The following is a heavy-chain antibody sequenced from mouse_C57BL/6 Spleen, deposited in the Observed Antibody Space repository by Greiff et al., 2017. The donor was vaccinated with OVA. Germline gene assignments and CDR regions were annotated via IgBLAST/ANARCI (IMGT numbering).Heavy chain of an antibody. Sequence: QVQLQQSGAELVRPGTSVKVSCKASGYAFTNYLIEWVKQRPGQGLEWIGVINPGSGGTNYNEKFKGKATLTADKSSSTAYMQLSSLTSEDSAVDFCARYYDYEDAMDDWGQGTSVTVSS. CDR2: INPGSGGT. V-gene: IGHV1-54*01. D-gene: IGHD2-4*01. CDR3: ARYYDYEDAMDD. J-gene: IGHJ4*01. CDR1: GYAFTNYL.